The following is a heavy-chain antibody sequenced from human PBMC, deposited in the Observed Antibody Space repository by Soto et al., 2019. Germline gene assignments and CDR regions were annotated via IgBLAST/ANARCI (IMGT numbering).Heavy chain of an antibody. CDR3: VRTSLVVAAATREDY. J-gene: IGHJ4*02. D-gene: IGHD2-15*01. CDR2: INSDGSST. V-gene: IGHV3-74*01. CDR1: ETNSVRYW. Sequence: LSRSAAETNSVRYWVHCISKEKEKGLVWVSRINSDGSSTSYADSVKGRFTISRDNAKNTLYLQMNSLRAEDTAVYYCVRTSLVVAAATREDYWGQGTLVTAPQ.